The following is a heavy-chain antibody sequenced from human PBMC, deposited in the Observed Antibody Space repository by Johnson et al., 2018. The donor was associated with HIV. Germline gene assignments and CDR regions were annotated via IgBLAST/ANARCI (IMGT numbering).Heavy chain of an antibody. CDR2: ISSDGSNK. D-gene: IGHD6-19*01. CDR3: AKDREYGLAWGWALDI. V-gene: IGHV3-30*18. CDR1: RFTFSNYG. Sequence: VQLVESGGGVVQPGRSLRLSCATSRFTFSNYGMHWVRQAPGKGLEWVAVISSDGSNKYYADSVKGRFTISRDNSKNTLYLQMNSLRAQDTALYYCAKDREYGLAWGWALDIWGQGTMVTVSS. J-gene: IGHJ3*02.